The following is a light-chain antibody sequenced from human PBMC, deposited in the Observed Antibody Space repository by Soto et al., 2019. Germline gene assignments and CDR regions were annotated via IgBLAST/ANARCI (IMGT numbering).Light chain of an antibody. V-gene: IGKV1-33*01. J-gene: IGKJ2*01. Sequence: DIQMTQSPSSLSVSVGDRVTITCQASQGINTYLNWYQQKPQKAPKLLISDASILKTGFPSRFSGSGSGTDFTLTITSLRPEDIATYFCQHYDDLPYTFGQGTKLEIK. CDR2: DAS. CDR1: QGINTY. CDR3: QHYDDLPYT.